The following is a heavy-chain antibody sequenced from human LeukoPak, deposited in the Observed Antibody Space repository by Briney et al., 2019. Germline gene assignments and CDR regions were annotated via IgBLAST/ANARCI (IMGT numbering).Heavy chain of an antibody. CDR1: GGSISSYY. Sequence: SETLSLTCTVSGGSISSYYWSWIRQPAGKGLEWIGRIYTSGSTNYNPSLKSRVTTSVDTTKNQFSLKLSSVTAADTAVYYCARDSPIFGVVITFDYWGQGTLVTVSS. CDR3: ARDSPIFGVVITFDY. CDR2: IYTSGST. D-gene: IGHD3-3*01. V-gene: IGHV4-4*07. J-gene: IGHJ4*02.